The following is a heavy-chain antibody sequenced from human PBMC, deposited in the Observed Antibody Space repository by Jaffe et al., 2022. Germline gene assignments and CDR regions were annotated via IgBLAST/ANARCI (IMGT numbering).Heavy chain of an antibody. Sequence: QVQLQESGPGLVKPSQTLSLTCTVSGGSISSGSYYWSWIRQPAGKGLEWIGRIYTSGSTNYNPSLKSRVTISVDTSKNQFSLKLSSVTAADTAVYYCASRYGAAAGTGYYYMDVWGKGTTVTVSS. CDR1: GGSISSGSYY. CDR3: ASRYGAAAGTGYYYMDV. CDR2: IYTSGST. V-gene: IGHV4-61*02. D-gene: IGHD6-13*01. J-gene: IGHJ6*03.